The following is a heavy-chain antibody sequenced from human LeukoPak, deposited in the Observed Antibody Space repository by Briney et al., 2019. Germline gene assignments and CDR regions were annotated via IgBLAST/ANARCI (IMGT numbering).Heavy chain of an antibody. J-gene: IGHJ6*03. Sequence: KSSETLSLTCTVSGGSISSYYWSWIRQPAGKGLEWIGRIYTSGSTNYNPSLKSRVTMSVDTSKNQLSLKLSSVTAADTAVYYCARDRFTMVRGVICGYYYYYYMDVWGKGTTVTVSS. CDR2: IYTSGST. V-gene: IGHV4-4*07. D-gene: IGHD3-10*01. CDR1: GGSISSYY. CDR3: ARDRFTMVRGVICGYYYYYYMDV.